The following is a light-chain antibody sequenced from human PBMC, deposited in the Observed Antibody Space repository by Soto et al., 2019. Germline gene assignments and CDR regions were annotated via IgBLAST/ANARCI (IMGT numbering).Light chain of an antibody. V-gene: IGKV3-15*01. Sequence: EIVMTQSPATLSVSPGERATLSCSASQSVSSNLAWYQQKPGQAPRLLIYGASTRATGVPARFSGSGSGTEFTLTIDSLQSEDFAVNYCQQYNNWPPWTFGQGTKVEIK. CDR2: GAS. J-gene: IGKJ1*01. CDR3: QQYNNWPPWT. CDR1: QSVSSN.